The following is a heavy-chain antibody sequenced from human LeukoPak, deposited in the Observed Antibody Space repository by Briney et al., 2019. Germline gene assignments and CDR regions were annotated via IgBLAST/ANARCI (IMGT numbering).Heavy chain of an antibody. J-gene: IGHJ4*02. D-gene: IGHD4-17*01. V-gene: IGHV4-59*01. CDR1: GGSISSYY. CDR2: IYYSGST. Sequence: SETLSLTCTVSGGSISSYYWSWIRQPPGKGLEWIGYIYYSGSTNYNPSLKSRVTVSVDTSKNQFSLKLSSVTAADTAVYYCARLGDYVFDYWGQGTLVTVSS. CDR3: ARLGDYVFDY.